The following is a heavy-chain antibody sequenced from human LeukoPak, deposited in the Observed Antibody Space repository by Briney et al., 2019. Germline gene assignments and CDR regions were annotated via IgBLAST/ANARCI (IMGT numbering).Heavy chain of an antibody. D-gene: IGHD2-2*01. CDR3: ARPHRYCSSTSCYGHPLDY. Sequence: ASVKVSCKASGGTFSSYAISWVRQAPGQGLEWMGIINPSGGSTSYAQKFQGRVTMTRDTSTSTVYMELSSLRSEDTAVYYCARPHRYCSSTSCYGHPLDYWGQGTLVTVSS. V-gene: IGHV1-46*01. CDR1: GGTFSSYA. CDR2: INPSGGST. J-gene: IGHJ4*02.